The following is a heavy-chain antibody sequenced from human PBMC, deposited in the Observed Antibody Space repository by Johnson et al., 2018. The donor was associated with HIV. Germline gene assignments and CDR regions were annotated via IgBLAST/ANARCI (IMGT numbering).Heavy chain of an antibody. CDR1: IFSLTTHT. Sequence: QVKLVESGGGVVQPGRSLRLSCAASIFSLTTHTIHWVRQAPGKGLEWVAVISLDGNDEYYADSVRGRFTISKDNSKNTLYLQMNSLRAEDTAVYYCAREGLQDPAWDAFDIWGQGTMVTVSS. V-gene: IGHV3-30-3*01. J-gene: IGHJ3*02. CDR2: ISLDGNDE. CDR3: AREGLQDPAWDAFDI.